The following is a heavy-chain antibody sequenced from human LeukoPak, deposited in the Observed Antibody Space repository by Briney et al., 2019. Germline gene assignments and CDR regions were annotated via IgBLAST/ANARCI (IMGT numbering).Heavy chain of an antibody. CDR3: ARHTISYYYYMDV. D-gene: IGHD3-3*01. CDR1: GYTFTGYY. V-gene: IGHV1-18*04. Sequence: ASVKVSCKASGYTFTGYYMHWVRQAPGQGLEWMGWISAYNGNANYAQKLQGRVTMTTDTSTSTAYMELRSLRSDDTAVYYCARHTISYYYYMDVWGKGTTVTVSS. CDR2: ISAYNGNA. J-gene: IGHJ6*03.